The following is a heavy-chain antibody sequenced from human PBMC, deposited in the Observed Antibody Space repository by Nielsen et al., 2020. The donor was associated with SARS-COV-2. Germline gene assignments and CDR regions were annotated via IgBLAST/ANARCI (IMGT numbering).Heavy chain of an antibody. Sequence: GSLRLSCAASGFTFTSYAMAWVRQAPGKGLEWVSTITASGDYTYYADPVKGRFTISRDISQKTLYLQMNSLRAEDTAVYYCAKRSGYGSGSILYWGQGTLVTVSS. V-gene: IGHV3-23*01. CDR1: GFTFTSYA. D-gene: IGHD3-10*01. CDR3: AKRSGYGSGSILY. CDR2: ITASGDYT. J-gene: IGHJ4*02.